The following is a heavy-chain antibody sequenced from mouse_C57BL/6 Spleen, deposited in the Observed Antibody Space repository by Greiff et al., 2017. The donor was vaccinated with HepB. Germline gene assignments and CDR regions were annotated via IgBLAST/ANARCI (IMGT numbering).Heavy chain of an antibody. D-gene: IGHD1-1*01. CDR2: IRNKANNHAT. J-gene: IGHJ2*01. Sequence: EVQLVESGGGLVQPGGSMKLSCAASGFTFSDAWMDWVRQSPEKGLEWVAEIRNKANNHATYYAESVKGRFTIARDDSKSSVYLQMNSLRAEDTGIYYCTRWDYYGSSSFDYWGQGTTLTVSS. V-gene: IGHV6-6*01. CDR3: TRWDYYGSSSFDY. CDR1: GFTFSDAW.